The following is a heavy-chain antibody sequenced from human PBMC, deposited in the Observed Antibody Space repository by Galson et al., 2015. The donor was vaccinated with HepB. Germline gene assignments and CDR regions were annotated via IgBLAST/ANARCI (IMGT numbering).Heavy chain of an antibody. D-gene: IGHD2-15*01. Sequence: SLRLSCAASEFTFTNYAMTWVRQVPGKGLEWVSLISGSGGTTYYADSVKGRFTISRDNSKNTLYLRMNSLRAEDTAVYYCAKEKDIVIKGDSWSAFDVWGQGTVVTVPS. CDR2: ISGSGGTT. J-gene: IGHJ3*01. CDR1: EFTFTNYA. V-gene: IGHV3-23*01. CDR3: AKEKDIVIKGDSWSAFDV.